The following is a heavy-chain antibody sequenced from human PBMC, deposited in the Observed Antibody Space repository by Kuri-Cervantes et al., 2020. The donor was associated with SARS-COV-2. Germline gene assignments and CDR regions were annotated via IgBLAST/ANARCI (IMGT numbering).Heavy chain of an antibody. D-gene: IGHD5-18*01. J-gene: IGHJ3*02. CDR3: AREHTAMVNAVSFDI. Sequence: SETLSLTCTVSGGSISSYYWSWIRQPPGKGLEWIGYIYYSGSTNYNPSLKSRVTISVDTSKNQFSLKLSSVTAADTAVYYCAREHTAMVNAVSFDIWGQGTMVTVSS. CDR1: GGSISSYY. V-gene: IGHV4-59*01. CDR2: IYYSGST.